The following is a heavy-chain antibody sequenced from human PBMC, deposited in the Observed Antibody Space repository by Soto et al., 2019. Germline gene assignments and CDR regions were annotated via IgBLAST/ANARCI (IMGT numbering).Heavy chain of an antibody. CDR1: GFIFSGSA. Sequence: EVHLVQSGGGLVQPGGSLKLSCAASGFIFSGSAMHWVRQASGKGLEWVGRIGRKANNYATEYAASVEGRFTNSRDESKTTTFPLMNSLKSEDTAVYFCVRQWLEVRPLDHWGQGTLVTASS. CDR2: IGRKANNYAT. J-gene: IGHJ4*02. CDR3: VRQWLEVRPLDH. D-gene: IGHD6-19*01. V-gene: IGHV3-73*02.